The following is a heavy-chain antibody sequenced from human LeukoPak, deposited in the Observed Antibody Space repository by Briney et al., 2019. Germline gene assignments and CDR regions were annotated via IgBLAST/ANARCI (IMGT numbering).Heavy chain of an antibody. Sequence: GGSLRLSCAASGFTFSSYGMHWVRQAPGKGLEWVAVISYDGSNKYYADSVKGRFTISRDNSKNTLYLQMNSLRAEDTAVYYCAKDSGREMATIWRYFQHWGQGTLVTVSS. J-gene: IGHJ1*01. D-gene: IGHD5-24*01. CDR1: GFTFSSYG. CDR3: AKDSGREMATIWRYFQH. V-gene: IGHV3-30*18. CDR2: ISYDGSNK.